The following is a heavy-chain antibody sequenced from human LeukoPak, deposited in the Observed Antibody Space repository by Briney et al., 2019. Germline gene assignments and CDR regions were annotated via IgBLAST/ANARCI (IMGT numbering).Heavy chain of an antibody. Sequence: SETLSLACTVSGGSISSYYWSWIRQPPAKGLEWIGYIYYSGSTNYNPSLKSRVTISVDTSKNQFSLKLSSVTAADTAVYYCARIAVAGGVAEYFQHWGQGTLVTVSS. CDR1: GGSISSYY. CDR3: ARIAVAGGVAEYFQH. CDR2: IYYSGST. J-gene: IGHJ1*01. D-gene: IGHD6-19*01. V-gene: IGHV4-59*08.